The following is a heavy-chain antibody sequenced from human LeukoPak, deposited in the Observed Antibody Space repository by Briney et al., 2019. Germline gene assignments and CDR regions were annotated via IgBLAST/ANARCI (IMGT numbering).Heavy chain of an antibody. V-gene: IGHV3-48*02. J-gene: IGHJ4*02. CDR1: GFSFSSYS. CDR3: ARVNDATGSMGY. Sequence: PGGSLRLSCAASGFSFSSYSMNWDRQAPGKGLEWVSYINSSSSIIYYADSVKGRFTISRDNGKNSLYLQMNSLRDEDTAVYYCARVNDATGSMGYWGQGTLVTVSS. CDR2: INSSSSII. D-gene: IGHD3-9*01.